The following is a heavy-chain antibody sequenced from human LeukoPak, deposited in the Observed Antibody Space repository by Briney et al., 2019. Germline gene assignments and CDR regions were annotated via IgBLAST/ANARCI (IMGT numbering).Heavy chain of an antibody. D-gene: IGHD6-6*01. J-gene: IGHJ6*03. Sequence: GGSLRLSRAASGFTFSNYGMHWVRQAPEKGLEHVSTISSNGGVTYYANSVKGRFTISRDNIKNTLYLQMGSLRAEDMAVYYCARDRGSSSYYYYYYMDVWGKGTTVTVSS. CDR1: GFTFSNYG. V-gene: IGHV3-64*01. CDR2: ISSNGGVT. CDR3: ARDRGSSSYYYYYYMDV.